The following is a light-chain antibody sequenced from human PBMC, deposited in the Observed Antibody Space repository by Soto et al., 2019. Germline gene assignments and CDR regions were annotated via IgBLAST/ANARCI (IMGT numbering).Light chain of an antibody. V-gene: IGKV3D-15*01. CDR2: DAS. CDR3: QLERT. Sequence: EIVMKQSPATLSVSPGKKATLSCRASQSVSSNLAWYQQKPGQAPRLLIYDASSRATGIPDRFSGSGSGTDFTLTISRLEPEDFAVYYCQLERTFGQGTKV. J-gene: IGKJ1*01. CDR1: QSVSSN.